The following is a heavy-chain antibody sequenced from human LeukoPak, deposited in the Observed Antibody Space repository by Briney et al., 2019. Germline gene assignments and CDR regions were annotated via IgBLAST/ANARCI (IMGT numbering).Heavy chain of an antibody. Sequence: SETLSLTCAVYGGSFSGYYWSWIRQPPGKGLEWIGEINHSGSTNYNPSLKSRVTISVDTSKNQFSLKLSSVTAADTAVYYRARGQGKQLELDYWGQGTLVTVSS. CDR1: GGSFSGYY. V-gene: IGHV4-34*01. CDR3: ARGQGKQLELDY. J-gene: IGHJ4*02. D-gene: IGHD6-6*01. CDR2: INHSGST.